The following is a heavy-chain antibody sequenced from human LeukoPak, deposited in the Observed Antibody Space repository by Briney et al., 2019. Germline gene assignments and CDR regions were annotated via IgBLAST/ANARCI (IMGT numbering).Heavy chain of an antibody. CDR1: GFTFSSYA. J-gene: IGHJ4*02. V-gene: IGHV3-48*01. Sequence: PGGSLRLSCAASGFTFSSYAMSWVRQAPGKGLEWVSYISSSSSTIYYADSVKGRFTISRDNAKNSLYLQMNSLRAEDTAVYYCARAMSTFGGVRNYFDSWGQGTLVTVSS. CDR3: ARAMSTFGGVRNYFDS. CDR2: ISSSSSTI. D-gene: IGHD3-16*01.